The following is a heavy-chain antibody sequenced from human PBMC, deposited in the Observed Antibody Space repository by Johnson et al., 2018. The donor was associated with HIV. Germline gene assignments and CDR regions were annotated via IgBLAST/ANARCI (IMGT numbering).Heavy chain of an antibody. CDR1: GFIFSDYY. V-gene: IGHV3-11*04. CDR3: ARDGRGLDAFDI. J-gene: IGHJ3*02. CDR2: ISNSASAI. D-gene: IGHD3/OR15-3a*01. Sequence: QMQLVESGGGLVKPGGSLRLSCAASGFIFSDYYLTWIRQAPGKGLEWISYISNSASAIYYADSVKGRFTISRDNAKTSLYLQMNSLRDVDTAVYYCARDGRGLDAFDIWGQGTMVTVSS.